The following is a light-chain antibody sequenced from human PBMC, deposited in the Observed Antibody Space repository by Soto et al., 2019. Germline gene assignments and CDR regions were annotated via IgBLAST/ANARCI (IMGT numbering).Light chain of an antibody. V-gene: IGLV2-14*03. CDR1: SSDVGVYNY. CDR2: DVS. Sequence: QSALTQPASVSGSPGQSITISCTGTSSDVGVYNYVSWYQQHPGKAPKLMIYDVSNRPSGVSNRFSGSKSGNTASLTISGLHAEDEADYYCSSYTSSSTLVVFGGGTKVTVL. J-gene: IGLJ2*01. CDR3: SSYTSSSTLVV.